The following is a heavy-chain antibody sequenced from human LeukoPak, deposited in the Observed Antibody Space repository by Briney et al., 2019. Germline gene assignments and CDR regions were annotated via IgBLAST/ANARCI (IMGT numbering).Heavy chain of an antibody. CDR2: IYHSGSI. Sequence: PSQTLSLTCAVSGGSISSGGYSWSWIRQPPGKGLEWIGYIYHSGSIYYNPSLKSRVTISVDRSKSQFSLKLSSVTAADTAVYYCAREGDYYGDYDFVYWGQGTLVTVSS. J-gene: IGHJ4*02. V-gene: IGHV4-30-2*01. CDR1: GGSISSGGYS. CDR3: AREGDYYGDYDFVY. D-gene: IGHD4-17*01.